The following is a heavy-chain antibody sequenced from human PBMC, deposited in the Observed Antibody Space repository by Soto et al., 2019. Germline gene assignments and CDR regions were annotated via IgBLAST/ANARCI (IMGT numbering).Heavy chain of an antibody. CDR3: AREKKHQSLGGTFGMDV. V-gene: IGHV3-21*01. J-gene: IGHJ6*02. D-gene: IGHD2-2*01. CDR2: IGSSGGYI. CDR1: GFIFSDFS. Sequence: PGGSLRLSCAVSGFIFSDFSMNWVRQAPGKGLEWVASIGSSGGYIFYADSVKGRFTISRDNAKKSLDLQINSLRAEDTAVYYCAREKKHQSLGGTFGMDVWGQGTTVPVSS.